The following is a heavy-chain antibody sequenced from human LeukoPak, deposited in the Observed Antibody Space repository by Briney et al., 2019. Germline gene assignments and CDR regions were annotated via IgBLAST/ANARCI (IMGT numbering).Heavy chain of an antibody. CDR3: ARQYYGSGSYNY. CDR2: IYPGDSET. V-gene: IGHV5-51*01. J-gene: IGHJ4*02. Sequence: GGSLKISCKGSGYSFTSYWIGWVRQMPGKGLEWMGIIYPGDSETKYSPSFQGQVTISANQSISTAYLQWSSLKSSDTAMYYCARQYYGSGSYNYWGQGTLVTVSS. CDR1: GYSFTSYW. D-gene: IGHD3-10*01.